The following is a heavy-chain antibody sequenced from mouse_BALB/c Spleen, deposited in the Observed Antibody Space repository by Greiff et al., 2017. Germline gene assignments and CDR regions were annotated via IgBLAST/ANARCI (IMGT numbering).Heavy chain of an antibody. CDR1: GYSITSDYA. Sequence: VQLKESGPGLVKPSQSLSLTCTVTGYSITSDYAWNWIRQFPGNKLEWMGYISYSGSTSYNPSLKSRISITRDTSKNQFFLQLNSVTTEDTATYYCARNRYDFPFAYWGQGTLVTVSA. CDR2: ISYSGST. J-gene: IGHJ3*01. D-gene: IGHD2-14*01. CDR3: ARNRYDFPFAY. V-gene: IGHV3-2*02.